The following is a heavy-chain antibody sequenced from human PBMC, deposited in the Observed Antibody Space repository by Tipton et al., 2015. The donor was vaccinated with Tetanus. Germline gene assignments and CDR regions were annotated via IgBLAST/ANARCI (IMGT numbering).Heavy chain of an antibody. Sequence: TLSLTCTVSGGSISSDGAYWSWIRQHPGEGLEWIGYISNSGSTYYNPSLKSRVTISIDRSKNQFSLRLTSVTAADTAVYYCARANNEFPKKGPFDSWGQGSLVIVSS. CDR3: ARANNEFPKKGPFDS. CDR2: ISNSGST. J-gene: IGHJ4*02. CDR1: GGSISSDGAY. V-gene: IGHV4-31*03. D-gene: IGHD1-1*01.